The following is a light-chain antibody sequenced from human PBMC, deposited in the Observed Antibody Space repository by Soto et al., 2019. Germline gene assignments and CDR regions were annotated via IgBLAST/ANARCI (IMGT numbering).Light chain of an antibody. CDR1: QTLLHGNGYNY. CDR3: MQGLRPMYT. J-gene: IGKJ2*01. V-gene: IGKV2-28*01. Sequence: IALTQSPLSLPVTPGEPASISCRSSQTLLHGNGYNYLDWYLQKPGQSPQLLIYLGSNRASGVPDRFSGSRSGTDFTLKISRVEAEDVGIFYCMQGLRPMYTFGQGTKLEIK. CDR2: LGS.